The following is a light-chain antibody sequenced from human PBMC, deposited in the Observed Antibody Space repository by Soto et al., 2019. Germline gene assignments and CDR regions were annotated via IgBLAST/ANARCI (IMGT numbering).Light chain of an antibody. Sequence: DIQRLQSPSTLSGSVGGCFPITGRASQTISSWLAWYQQKPGKAIKLLIYKASTLKSGVPSRFSGSGSGTEFTLTISSLQPDEFATYYCQNYNSYSEAVGHGTKVDIK. J-gene: IGKJ1*01. CDR3: QNYNSYSEA. CDR1: QTISSW. V-gene: IGKV1-5*03. CDR2: KAS.